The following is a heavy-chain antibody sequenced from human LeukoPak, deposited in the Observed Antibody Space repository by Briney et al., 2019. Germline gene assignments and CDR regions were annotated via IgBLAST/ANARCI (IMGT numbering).Heavy chain of an antibody. CDR2: MNPNSGNT. D-gene: IGHD3-16*01. CDR3: ARGEGRTWGDYYYMDV. Sequence: ASVKVSCKASGYTFTSYDINWVRQATGQGLEWMGWMNPNSGNTGYAQKFQGRVTITRNTSISTAYMELSSLRSEDTAVYYCARGEGRTWGDYYYMDVWGKGTTVTVSS. CDR1: GYTFTSYD. J-gene: IGHJ6*03. V-gene: IGHV1-8*03.